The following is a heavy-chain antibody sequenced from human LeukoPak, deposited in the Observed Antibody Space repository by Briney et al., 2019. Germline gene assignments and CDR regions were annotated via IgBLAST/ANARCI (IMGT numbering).Heavy chain of an antibody. Sequence: SETLSLTCAVSGGSISSGGYSWSWIRQPSGKGLEWIGYIYHSGSTYYNPSLKSRVTISVDRSKNQFSLKLSSVTAADTAVYYCARDTVTTRFDYWGQGTLVTVSS. J-gene: IGHJ4*02. CDR2: IYHSGST. D-gene: IGHD4-11*01. CDR3: ARDTVTTRFDY. V-gene: IGHV4-30-2*01. CDR1: GGSISSGGYS.